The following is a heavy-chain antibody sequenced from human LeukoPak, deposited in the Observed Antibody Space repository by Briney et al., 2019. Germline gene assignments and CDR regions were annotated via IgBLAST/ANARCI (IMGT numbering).Heavy chain of an antibody. Sequence: ASVKVSRKASGYTFTSYDINWVRQAPGQGLEWMGIINPSGGSTSYAQKFQGRVTMTRDMSTSTVYMELSSLRSEDTAVYYCARGCSSGWHDAFDIWGQGTMVTVSS. CDR1: GYTFTSYD. CDR3: ARGCSSGWHDAFDI. D-gene: IGHD6-19*01. CDR2: INPSGGST. V-gene: IGHV1-46*01. J-gene: IGHJ3*02.